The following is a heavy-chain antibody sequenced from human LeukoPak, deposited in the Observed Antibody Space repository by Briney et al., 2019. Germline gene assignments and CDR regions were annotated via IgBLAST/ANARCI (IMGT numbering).Heavy chain of an antibody. CDR3: SREWGNGNDLRPDS. D-gene: IGHD1-1*01. V-gene: IGHV3-49*03. CDR2: IRSSIYGGTP. Sequence: TGGSLRLSCTSSGFTFREFAVSWFRQAPGKGLEWLGFIRSSIYGGTPKAAASVKGRFIFSRDDSKGVAYLRMNSLKTDDTAVYYCSREWGNGNDLRPDSWGQGTLVTVSS. J-gene: IGHJ4*02. CDR1: GFTFREFA.